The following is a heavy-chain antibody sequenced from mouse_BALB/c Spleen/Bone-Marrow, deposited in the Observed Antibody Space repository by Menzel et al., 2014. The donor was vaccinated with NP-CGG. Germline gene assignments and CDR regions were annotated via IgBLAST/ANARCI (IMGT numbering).Heavy chain of an antibody. CDR3: ARGAMITTGYFDY. D-gene: IGHD2-4*01. Sequence: VQLKQSGPGLVKPSQTVSLPCTVTGISITTGNYRWSWIRQFPGNKLEWIGYIYYSGTITYNPSLTSRTTITRDTSXNQFYLKVNSLTAEDTATYYCARGAMITTGYFDYWGQGTTLTVSS. V-gene: IGHV3-5*02. CDR2: IYYSGTI. J-gene: IGHJ2*01. CDR1: GISITTGNYR.